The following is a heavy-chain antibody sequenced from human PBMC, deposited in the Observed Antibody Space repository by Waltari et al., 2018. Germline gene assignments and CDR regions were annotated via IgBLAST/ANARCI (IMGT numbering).Heavy chain of an antibody. Sequence: QVQLVQSGAEVKKPGASVKVSCKASGYTFTGYYMHWVRQAPGQGLEWVGRINPNSGCTNYAQKFQGRVTMTRDTSISTAYMELSRLRSDDTAVYYCARASTYDILTGYFDYWGQGTLVTVSS. CDR3: ARASTYDILTGYFDY. CDR1: GYTFTGYY. CDR2: INPNSGCT. D-gene: IGHD3-9*01. V-gene: IGHV1-2*06. J-gene: IGHJ4*02.